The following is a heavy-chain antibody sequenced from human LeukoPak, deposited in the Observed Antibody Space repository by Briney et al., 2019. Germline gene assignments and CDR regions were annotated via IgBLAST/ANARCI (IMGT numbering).Heavy chain of an antibody. D-gene: IGHD2-2*01. CDR2: IHYTGST. Sequence: SETLSLTCTVSGGSISSSSYYWGWIRQPPGKGLEWIGSIHYTGSTYSNPSLKSRVTISEDTSKNQISLRLSSATAADTAIYYCARGSVECSSAICSTIYYYSGMDVWGQGTTVTVSS. J-gene: IGHJ6*02. V-gene: IGHV4-39*01. CDR3: ARGSVECSSAICSTIYYYSGMDV. CDR1: GGSISSSSYY.